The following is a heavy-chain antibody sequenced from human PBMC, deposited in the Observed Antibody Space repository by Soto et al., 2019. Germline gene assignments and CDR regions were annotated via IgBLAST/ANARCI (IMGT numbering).Heavy chain of an antibody. CDR2: ISPFNGNT. J-gene: IGHJ6*02. CDR1: GYPFTHYG. V-gene: IGHV1-18*01. CDR3: ARDQSFDRSYYYGIDF. Sequence: VPLVQSGAEVKKPGASVKVSCKSSGYPFTHYGITWVRQAPGQGLEWMGWISPFNGNTNYGQTLQGRVTLTTDTSTSTIYMELRSLRSDDTAVYYCARDQSFDRSYYYGIDFWGQGTTVTVSS. D-gene: IGHD3-22*01.